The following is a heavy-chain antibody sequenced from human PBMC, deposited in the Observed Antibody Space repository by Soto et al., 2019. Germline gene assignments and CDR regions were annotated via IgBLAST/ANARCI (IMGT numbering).Heavy chain of an antibody. D-gene: IGHD6-6*01. J-gene: IGHJ4*01. CDR1: GYTFTAYY. CDR3: ARSIAARRTVDY. V-gene: IGHV1-2*02. Sequence: ASVKVSCKASGYTFTAYYMHWVRQAPGQGLEWMGWVNPNSGGTNYAQKFQGRITMTRDTSITTAYMELSRLRSDDTAVYYCARSIAARRTVDYWGQGTLVTVSS. CDR2: VNPNSGGT.